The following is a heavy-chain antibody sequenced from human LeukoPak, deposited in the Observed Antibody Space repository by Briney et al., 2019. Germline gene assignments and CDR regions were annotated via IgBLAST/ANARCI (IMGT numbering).Heavy chain of an antibody. CDR1: GYTFTGYY. D-gene: IGHD3-3*01. J-gene: IGHJ4*02. CDR3: ARALDQYYDFWSGYTPSD. Sequence: ASVKVSRKASGYTFTGYYMHWVRQAPGQGLEWMGRFNPNSGGTNYAQKFQGRVTMTRDTSISTAYMELSRLRSDDTAVYYCARALDQYYDFWSGYTPSDWGQGTLVTVSS. V-gene: IGHV1-2*06. CDR2: FNPNSGGT.